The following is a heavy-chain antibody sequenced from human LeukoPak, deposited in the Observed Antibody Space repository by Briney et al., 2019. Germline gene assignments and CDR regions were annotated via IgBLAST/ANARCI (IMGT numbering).Heavy chain of an antibody. CDR2: IYYREST. J-gene: IGHJ2*01. CDR3: ASVRGTHQKNCYFDL. CDR1: SGSIYCGDYY. V-gene: IGHV4-31*03. D-gene: IGHD2-2*01. Sequence: SQTLSLTCTVSSGSIYCGDYYWRWIRQHPGRGLGRNRYIYYRESTYYNPSLKSRVTITVVTSKHQFSLKLSSVAASDTAVYHCASVRGTHQKNCYFDLWGRGTLVTVSS.